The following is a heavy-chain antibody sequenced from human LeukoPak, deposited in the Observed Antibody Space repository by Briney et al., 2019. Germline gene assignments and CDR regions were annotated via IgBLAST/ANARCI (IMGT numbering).Heavy chain of an antibody. CDR3: ARDTRFGELLPRAFDI. Sequence: SETLSLTCTVSGGSISSSSYYWGWIRQPPGKGLEWIVSIYYSGSTYYTPSLKSRVTISVDTSKNQFSLKLSSVTAADTAVYYCARDTRFGELLPRAFDIWGQGTMVPVSS. CDR2: IYYSGST. V-gene: IGHV4-39*07. CDR1: GGSISSSSYY. D-gene: IGHD3-10*01. J-gene: IGHJ3*02.